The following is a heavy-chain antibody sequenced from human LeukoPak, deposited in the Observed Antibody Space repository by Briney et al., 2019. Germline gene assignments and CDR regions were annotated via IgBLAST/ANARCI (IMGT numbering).Heavy chain of an antibody. D-gene: IGHD6-13*01. V-gene: IGHV2-5*02. CDR3: AHSRYSRGWWSYYYMDV. CDR2: IYWDDDK. CDR1: GFSLSTSGVG. Sequence: ESGPTLVKPTQTLTLTCTFSGFSLSTSGVGVGWIRQPPGKALEWLALIYWDDDKRYSPSLKSRLTITKDTSKNQVVLTMTNMDPVDTATYYCAHSRYSRGWWSYYYMDVWGKGTTVTVSS. J-gene: IGHJ6*03.